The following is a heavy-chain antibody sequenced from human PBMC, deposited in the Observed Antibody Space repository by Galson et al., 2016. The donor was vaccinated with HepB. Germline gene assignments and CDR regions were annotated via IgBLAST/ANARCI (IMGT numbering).Heavy chain of an antibody. J-gene: IGHJ3*01. Sequence: SVKVSCKASGYTFTNYYMHWVRQAPGQGLEWMGIINPSGATSYSPSLNSRVTISVDTSKNQFSLRLRSVTAADAAVYYWARNAPKLGLTDAFDVWGQGAMVTVSS. V-gene: IGHV1-46*01. CDR2: INPSGAT. D-gene: IGHD3-16*01. CDR1: GYTFTNYY. CDR3: ARNAPKLGLTDAFDV.